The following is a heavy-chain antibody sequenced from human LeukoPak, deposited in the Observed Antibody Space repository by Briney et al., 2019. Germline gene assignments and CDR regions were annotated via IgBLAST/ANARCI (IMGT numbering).Heavy chain of an antibody. V-gene: IGHV1-8*01. CDR2: MNPNSGNT. D-gene: IGHD3-22*01. CDR3: ARGLYNSSHYYYYGMDV. CDR1: GYTFTSYD. Sequence: ASVKVSCKASGYTFTSYDINWVRQATGQGLEWMGWMNPNSGNTGYAQKFQGRVTMTRNTSISTAYMELSSLRSEDTAVYYCARGLYNSSHYYYYGMDVWGQGTTVTVSS. J-gene: IGHJ6*02.